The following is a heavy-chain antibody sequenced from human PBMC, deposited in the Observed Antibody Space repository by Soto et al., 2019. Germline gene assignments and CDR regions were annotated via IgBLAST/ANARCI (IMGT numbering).Heavy chain of an antibody. Sequence: GASGKVSSKASCFTFTNNWINLVRQAPGQGLEWMGWISAYNGNTNYAQKLQGRVTMTTDTSTSTAYMELRSLRSDDTAVYYCVVAAQPYYFDYWGQGTLVTVSS. CDR1: CFTFTNNW. J-gene: IGHJ4*02. CDR3: VVAAQPYYFDY. V-gene: IGHV1-18*01. D-gene: IGHD2-15*01. CDR2: ISAYNGNT.